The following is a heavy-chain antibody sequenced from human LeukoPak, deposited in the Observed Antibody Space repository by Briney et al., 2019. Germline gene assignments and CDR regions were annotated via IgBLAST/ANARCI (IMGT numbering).Heavy chain of an antibody. D-gene: IGHD6-13*01. CDR1: GYTFTSYG. J-gene: IGHJ4*02. CDR2: ISAYNGNT. Sequence: ASVKVSCKASGYTFTSYGISWVRQAPGQGLEWMGWISAYNGNTNYAQKLQGRVTMTTDTSTSTAYMELRSLRPDDTAVYYCARGRSSSWPYYFDYWGQGTLVTVSS. V-gene: IGHV1-18*01. CDR3: ARGRSSSWPYYFDY.